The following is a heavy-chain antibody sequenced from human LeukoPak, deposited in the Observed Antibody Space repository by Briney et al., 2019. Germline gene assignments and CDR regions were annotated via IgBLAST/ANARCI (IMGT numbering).Heavy chain of an antibody. CDR3: AKDLSHDYGDYGGGLFDY. CDR1: GFTFSSYA. J-gene: IGHJ4*02. CDR2: ISGSGGST. V-gene: IGHV3-23*01. Sequence: PGGSLRLSYAASGFTFSSYAMSWVRQAPGKGLEWVSAISGSGGSTYYADSVKGRFTISRDNSKNTLYLQMNSLRAEDTAVYYCAKDLSHDYGDYGGGLFDYWGQGTLVTVSS. D-gene: IGHD4-17*01.